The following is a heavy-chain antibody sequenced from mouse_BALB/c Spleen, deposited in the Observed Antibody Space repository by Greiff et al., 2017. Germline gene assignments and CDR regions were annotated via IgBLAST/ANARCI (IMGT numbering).Heavy chain of an antibody. V-gene: IGHV5-17*02. CDR2: ISSGSSTI. J-gene: IGHJ4*01. Sequence: EVQRVESGGGLVQPGGSRKLSCAASGFTFSSFGMHWVRQAPEKGLEWVAYISSGSSTIYYADTVKGRFTISRDNPKNTLFLQMTSLRSEDTAMYYCARSRGYDVSLCAMDYWGQGTSVTVSS. CDR1: GFTFSSFG. CDR3: ARSRGYDVSLCAMDY. D-gene: IGHD2-2*01.